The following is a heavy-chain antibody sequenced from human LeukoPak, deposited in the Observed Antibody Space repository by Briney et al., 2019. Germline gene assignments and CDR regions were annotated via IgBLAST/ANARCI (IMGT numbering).Heavy chain of an antibody. V-gene: IGHV3-23*01. CDR1: GFTSSSYA. CDR2: LSGSGAGT. D-gene: IGHD7-27*01. J-gene: IGHJ4*02. Sequence: PGGSLRLSCAASGFTSSSYAMSWVRQAPGKGLEWVSALSGSGAGTYYADSVKGRFTISRDNSKNTLYLQMNSLRAEDTAIYYCAKGRQSRQHLGDYWGQGTLVTVSS. CDR3: AKGRQSRQHLGDY.